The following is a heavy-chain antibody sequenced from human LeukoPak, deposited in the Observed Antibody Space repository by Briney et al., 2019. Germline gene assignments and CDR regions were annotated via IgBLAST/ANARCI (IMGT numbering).Heavy chain of an antibody. D-gene: IGHD3-22*01. V-gene: IGHV3-30-3*01. CDR2: ISYDGSNN. CDR1: GFTFSSYA. Sequence: GGSLRLSCAASGFTFSSYAMHWVRQAPGKGLEWVAVISYDGSNNYYADSVKGRFTISRDNSKNTLYLQMNSLRAEDTAVYYCAKDHKGPTRYYYDSSGYLDYWGQGTLVTVSS. CDR3: AKDHKGPTRYYYDSSGYLDY. J-gene: IGHJ4*02.